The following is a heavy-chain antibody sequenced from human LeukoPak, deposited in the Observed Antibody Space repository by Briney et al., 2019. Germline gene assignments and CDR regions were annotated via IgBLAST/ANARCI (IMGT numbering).Heavy chain of an antibody. V-gene: IGHV3-23*01. D-gene: IGHD2-2*01. J-gene: IGHJ4*02. CDR3: AKLRFVVVPAAMIDY. CDR2: ISGSGGST. Sequence: GGSLRLSCAASGFTFSSYAMSWVRQAPGKGLEWVSAISGSGGSTYYADSVKGRFTISRDNSKNTLYLQMNSLKAEDTAVYYCAKLRFVVVPAAMIDYWGQGTLVTVSS. CDR1: GFTFSSYA.